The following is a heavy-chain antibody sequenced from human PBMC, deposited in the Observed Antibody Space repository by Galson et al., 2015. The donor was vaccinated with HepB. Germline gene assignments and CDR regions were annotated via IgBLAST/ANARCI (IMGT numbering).Heavy chain of an antibody. J-gene: IGHJ5*02. CDR2: IIPIFGTA. Sequence: SVKVSCKASGGTFSSYAISWVRQAPGQGLEWMGGIIPIFGTANYAQKFQGRVTITADKSTSTAYMELSSLRSEDTAVYYCARSIAARPGIHWFDPWGQGTLVTVSS. CDR1: GGTFSSYA. D-gene: IGHD6-6*01. CDR3: ARSIAARPGIHWFDP. V-gene: IGHV1-69*06.